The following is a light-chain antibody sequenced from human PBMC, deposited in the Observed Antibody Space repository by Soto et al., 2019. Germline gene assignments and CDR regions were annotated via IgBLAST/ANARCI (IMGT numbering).Light chain of an antibody. Sequence: EIVLTQSPGTLSLSPGERATLSCRASQSVSSSYLAWYQQKPGQAPRLLIYGASRRATGIPDRFSGSGSETDFALTIGRLEPEDFAVYFCQQYGSSPRVTFGGGTKVEIK. V-gene: IGKV3-20*01. CDR1: QSVSSSY. CDR3: QQYGSSPRVT. CDR2: GAS. J-gene: IGKJ4*01.